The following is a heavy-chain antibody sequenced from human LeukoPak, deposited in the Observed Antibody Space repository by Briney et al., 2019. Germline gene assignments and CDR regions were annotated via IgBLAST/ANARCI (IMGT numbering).Heavy chain of an antibody. CDR1: GGSFSGYY. CDR2: INHSGST. V-gene: IGHV4-34*01. D-gene: IGHD5-12*01. J-gene: IGHJ4*02. Sequence: ETLSLTCAVYGGSFSGYYWSWIRQPPGKGLEWIGEINHSGSTNYNPSLKSRVTISVDTSKNQFSLRLNSVTAADTAVYYCARAAKTDIVATISEGGCYFDYWGQGTLVTVSS. CDR3: ARAAKTDIVATISEGGCYFDY.